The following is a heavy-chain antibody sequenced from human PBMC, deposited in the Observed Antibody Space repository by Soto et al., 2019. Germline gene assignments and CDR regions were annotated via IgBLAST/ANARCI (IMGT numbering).Heavy chain of an antibody. CDR1: GFTFSSFA. CDR2: ISSSGVTS. J-gene: IGHJ2*01. V-gene: IGHV3-23*01. CDR3: AKAVVGGYSRYFDL. D-gene: IGHD1-26*01. Sequence: GGSLRLSCAASGFTFSSFAMSWVRQAPGRGLEWVSTISSSGVTSYYADSVKGRFTISRDNSKNTLYLQMNSLRGDDTAVYYCAKAVVGGYSRYFDLWGRGTMVTVSS.